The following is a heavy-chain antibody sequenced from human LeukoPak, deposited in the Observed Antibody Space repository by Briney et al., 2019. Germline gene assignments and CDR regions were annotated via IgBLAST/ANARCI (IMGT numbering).Heavy chain of an antibody. J-gene: IGHJ4*02. CDR2: IVVGSGNT. D-gene: IGHD2/OR15-2a*01. V-gene: IGHV1-58*02. CDR1: GFTFTSSA. Sequence: GSSVKVSCKASGFTFTSSAMQWVRQARGQRLEGIGWIVVGSGNTNYAQKFQERVTITRDMSTSTAYMELSSLRSEDTAVYYCAARGIRSMTSDYWGQGTLVTVSS. CDR3: AARGIRSMTSDY.